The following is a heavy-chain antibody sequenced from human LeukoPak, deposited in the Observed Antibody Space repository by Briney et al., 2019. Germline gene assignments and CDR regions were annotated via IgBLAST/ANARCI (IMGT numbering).Heavy chain of an antibody. CDR1: GFTFISYG. Sequence: GGSLRLSCAASGFTFISYGMHWVRQAPGKGLEWVAFIAYDGSNKYYADSVKGRFTISRDNSKNTLYLQMNSLRAEDTAVYYCARDWNYEGWGQGTLVTVSS. V-gene: IGHV3-30*02. D-gene: IGHD1-7*01. J-gene: IGHJ4*02. CDR2: IAYDGSNK. CDR3: ARDWNYEG.